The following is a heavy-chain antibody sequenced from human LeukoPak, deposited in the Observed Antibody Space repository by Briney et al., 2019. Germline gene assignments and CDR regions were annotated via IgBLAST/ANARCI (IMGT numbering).Heavy chain of an antibody. J-gene: IGHJ4*02. D-gene: IGHD3-22*01. V-gene: IGHV3-21*01. Sequence: GGSLRLSCVVSGFTFSTYSMNWVRQAPGKGLEWVSSISSSSSYIYYADSVKGRFTISRDNAKNSLYLQMNSLRAEDTAVYYCARVEDSSGYYGPYFHYWGQGTLVTVSP. CDR2: ISSSSSYI. CDR3: ARVEDSSGYYGPYFHY. CDR1: GFTFSTYS.